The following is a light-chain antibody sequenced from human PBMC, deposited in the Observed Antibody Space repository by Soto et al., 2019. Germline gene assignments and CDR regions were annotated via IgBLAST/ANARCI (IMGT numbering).Light chain of an antibody. CDR3: QQYGSSPRT. J-gene: IGKJ1*01. CDR1: QSVSSNY. Sequence: EILLTPSPGTLSFSPGERATLSCRASQSVSSNYLAWYQQKPGQAPRLLIYGASSRATGIPDRFSGSGSGTDFTLTISRLEPEDFAVYYCQQYGSSPRTFGQGTKVDIK. V-gene: IGKV3-20*01. CDR2: GAS.